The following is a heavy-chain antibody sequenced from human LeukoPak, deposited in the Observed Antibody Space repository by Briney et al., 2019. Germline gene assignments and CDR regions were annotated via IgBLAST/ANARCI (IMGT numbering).Heavy chain of an antibody. Sequence: SGTLSLTCTVSGGSISSSSYYWGWIRQPPGKGLEWIGSIYYSGSTYYNLSLKSRVTISVDTSKNQFSLKLSSVTAADTAVYYCASGQWLVPSDYWGQGTLVTVSS. CDR3: ASGQWLVPSDY. CDR1: GGSISSSSYY. J-gene: IGHJ4*02. D-gene: IGHD6-19*01. V-gene: IGHV4-39*07. CDR2: IYYSGST.